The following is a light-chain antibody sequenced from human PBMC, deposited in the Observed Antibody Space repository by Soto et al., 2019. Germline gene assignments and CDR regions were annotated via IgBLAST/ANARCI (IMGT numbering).Light chain of an antibody. CDR1: QSIVRN. V-gene: IGKV1-39*01. CDR3: QQSHSSPLS. Sequence: DIQLTQSPSSLSASVGDRVTITCLASQSIVRNLNWYQQKPGKAPELLIYTASNLESGVPSRFSGSGSGTDFALTISSLQPEDSAVYYCQQSHSSPLSFGGGTKVDI. CDR2: TAS. J-gene: IGKJ4*01.